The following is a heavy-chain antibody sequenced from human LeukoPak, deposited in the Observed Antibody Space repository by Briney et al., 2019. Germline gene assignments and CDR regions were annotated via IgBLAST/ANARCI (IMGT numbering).Heavy chain of an antibody. V-gene: IGHV3-21*01. D-gene: IGHD3-10*01. CDR2: ISSSSSYI. Sequence: PGGSLRLSCAASGFTFSSYSMNWVRQAPGKGLEWVSSISSSSSYIYYADSVKGRFTISRESAKNSLYLQMNSLRAEDTAVYYCARDWSVAIYYGSGSYSYFDYWGQGTLVTVSS. CDR3: ARDWSVAIYYGSGSYSYFDY. CDR1: GFTFSSYS. J-gene: IGHJ4*02.